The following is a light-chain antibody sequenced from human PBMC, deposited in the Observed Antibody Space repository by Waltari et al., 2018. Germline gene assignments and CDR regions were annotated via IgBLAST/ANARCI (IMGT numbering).Light chain of an antibody. V-gene: IGKV4-1*01. J-gene: IGKJ4*01. CDR3: QQYYSTPPT. Sequence: DIVMTQSPASLAVSLGERAPIHCTSSRSVLYSSNNKNYLAWYQQKPGQPPKLLIYWASTRESGVPDRFSGSGSGTDFTLTISSLQAEDVAVYYCQQYYSTPPTFGGGTKVGIK. CDR1: RSVLYSSNNKNY. CDR2: WAS.